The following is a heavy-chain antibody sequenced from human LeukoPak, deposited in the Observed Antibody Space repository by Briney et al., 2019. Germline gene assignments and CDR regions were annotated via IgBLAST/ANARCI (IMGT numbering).Heavy chain of an antibody. D-gene: IGHD5-18*01. CDR2: ISGSGGST. J-gene: IGHJ4*02. CDR1: GFTFSSYA. CDR3: AKDRGSGYSYFDY. Sequence: PGGSLRLSCAASGFTFSSYAMSWVRQAPGKGLEWVSAISGSGGSTYYADSVKGRFTISRDNSRNTLYVQMNSLRAEDTAVYYCAKDRGSGYSYFDYWGQGTLVTVSS. V-gene: IGHV3-23*01.